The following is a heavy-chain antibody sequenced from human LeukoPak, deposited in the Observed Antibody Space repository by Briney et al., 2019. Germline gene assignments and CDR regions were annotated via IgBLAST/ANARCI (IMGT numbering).Heavy chain of an antibody. V-gene: IGHV4-59*01. CDR3: ARDLGEGANNYYYYYMDV. Sequence: SETLSLTCTVSGGSIGSYYWSWIRQPPGKGLEWIGYIYYSGSTNYNPSLKSRVTISVDTSKNQFSLKLSSVTAADTAVYYCARDLGEGANNYYYYYMDVWGKGTTVTVSS. CDR2: IYYSGST. D-gene: IGHD1-26*01. CDR1: GGSIGSYY. J-gene: IGHJ6*03.